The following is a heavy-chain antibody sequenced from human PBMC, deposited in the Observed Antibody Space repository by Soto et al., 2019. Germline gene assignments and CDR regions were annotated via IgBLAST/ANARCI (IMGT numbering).Heavy chain of an antibody. Sequence: DVQLVESGGGLVQPGRSLRLSCAASGFTFDDYAMHWVRQAPGKGLEWVSGISWNSGRIGYADSVKGRFTISRDNAKNSLYLHMNSLRAEDTALYYCAKSPSYYGDFDYWGQGTLVTVSS. CDR3: AKSPSYYGDFDY. J-gene: IGHJ4*02. D-gene: IGHD4-17*01. V-gene: IGHV3-9*01. CDR1: GFTFDDYA. CDR2: ISWNSGRI.